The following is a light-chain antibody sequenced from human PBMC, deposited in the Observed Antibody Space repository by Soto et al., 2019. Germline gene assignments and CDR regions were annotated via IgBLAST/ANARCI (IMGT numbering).Light chain of an antibody. CDR3: QQYDRSPRT. J-gene: IGKJ1*01. V-gene: IGKV3-20*01. Sequence: EIVLTQSPGTLSLSPGERATLSCRASQSVSSSYLAWYQQKPGQAPSLLIYGASSSATGIPDRFSGSGSGTDFTLTISRLEPEDFAVYYCQQYDRSPRTFGQGTKVEI. CDR2: GAS. CDR1: QSVSSSY.